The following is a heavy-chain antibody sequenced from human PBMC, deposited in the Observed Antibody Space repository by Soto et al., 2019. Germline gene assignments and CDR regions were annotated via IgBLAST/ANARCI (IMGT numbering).Heavy chain of an antibody. Sequence: ASVKVSCKASGYTFTSYGISWVRQAPGQGLEWMGWISAYNGNTNYAQKLQGRVTMTTDTSTSTAYMELRSLRSDDTAVYYCARESLVVVDATPYYYGMDVWGQGTTVTVSS. V-gene: IGHV1-18*01. CDR1: GYTFTSYG. CDR3: ARESLVVVDATPYYYGMDV. CDR2: ISAYNGNT. D-gene: IGHD2-15*01. J-gene: IGHJ6*02.